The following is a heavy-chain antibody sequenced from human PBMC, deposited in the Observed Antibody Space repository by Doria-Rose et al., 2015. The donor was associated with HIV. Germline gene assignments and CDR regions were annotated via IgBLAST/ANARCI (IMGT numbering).Heavy chain of an antibody. V-gene: IGHV3-9*01. J-gene: IGHJ6*03. Sequence: VQLVQSGGGLVQPGRSLRLSCVGSGFSFESYAMHWVRLAPGKGLGWVAGISWDSGANGNADSVEGRFTIARDNAKKSVYLEMRSLRPEDTAFYYCAKAPIIGPKYYFYMDVWGKGTSVTVSS. CDR2: ISWDSGAN. CDR1: GFSFESYA. CDR3: AKAPIIGPKYYFYMDV. D-gene: IGHD3-3*01.